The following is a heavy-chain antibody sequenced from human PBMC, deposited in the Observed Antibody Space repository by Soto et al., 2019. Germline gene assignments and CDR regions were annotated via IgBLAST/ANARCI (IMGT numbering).Heavy chain of an antibody. CDR2: IYPGDSDT. V-gene: IGHV5-51*01. CDR1: GYSFTIYW. D-gene: IGHD6-6*01. CDR3: ARYSSSSAYYYYGMDV. Sequence: PGESLKISCKGSGYSFTIYWIGWVRQMPGKGLEWMGIIYPGDSDTRYSPSFQGQVTISADKSISTAYLQWSSLKASDTAMYYCARYSSSSAYYYYGMDVWGQGTTVTAP. J-gene: IGHJ6*02.